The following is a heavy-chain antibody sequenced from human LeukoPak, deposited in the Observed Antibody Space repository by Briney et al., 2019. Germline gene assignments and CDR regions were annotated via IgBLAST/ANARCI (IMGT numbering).Heavy chain of an antibody. V-gene: IGHV3-23*01. CDR1: GFTFSSYA. J-gene: IGHJ6*02. Sequence: GGSLRLSCAASGFTFSSYAMSWVRQAPGKGLEWVSAISGSGGSTYYADSMKGRFTISRDNSKNTLYLQMNSLRAEDTAVYYCAKDPGRGTSLYYGMDVWGQGTTVTVSS. D-gene: IGHD1-1*01. CDR2: ISGSGGST. CDR3: AKDPGRGTSLYYGMDV.